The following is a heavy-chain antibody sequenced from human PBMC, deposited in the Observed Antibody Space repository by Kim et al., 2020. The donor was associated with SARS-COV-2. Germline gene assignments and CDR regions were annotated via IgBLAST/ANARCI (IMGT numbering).Heavy chain of an antibody. J-gene: IGHJ6*02. V-gene: IGHV3-73*01. CDR1: GFTFSGSA. Sequence: GGSLRLSCAASGFTFSGSAMHWVRQASGKGLEWVGRIRSKANSYATAYAASVKGRFTISRDDSKNTAYLQMNSLKTEDTAVYYCNGITGYYYYGMDVWGQGTTVTVSS. D-gene: IGHD1-20*01. CDR3: NGITGYYYYGMDV. CDR2: IRSKANSYAT.